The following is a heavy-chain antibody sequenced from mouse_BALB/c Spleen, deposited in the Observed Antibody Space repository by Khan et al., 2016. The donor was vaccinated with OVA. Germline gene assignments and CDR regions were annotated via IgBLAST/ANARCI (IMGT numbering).Heavy chain of an antibody. J-gene: IGHJ4*01. CDR1: GYTFTTAG. CDR2: INTHSGVP. D-gene: IGHD2-12*01. Sequence: QIQLVQSGPELKKPGETVRISCKASGYTFTTAGMQWVQKMPGKGLKWIGWINTHSGVPKYAEDFKGRFAFSLETSASTAYLLITNLKNADTATYCCARGGAAYYKNDGGAMEYWGQGTSVTVSS. CDR3: ARGGAAYYKNDGGAMEY. V-gene: IGHV9-4*02.